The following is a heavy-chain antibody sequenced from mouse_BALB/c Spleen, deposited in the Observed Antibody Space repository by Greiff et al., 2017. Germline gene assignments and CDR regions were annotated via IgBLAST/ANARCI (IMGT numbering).Heavy chain of an antibody. J-gene: IGHJ4*01. CDR1: GYAFSSYW. Sequence: VQLQQSGAELVRPGSSVKISCKASGYAFSSYWMNWVKQRPGQGLEWIGQIYPGDGDTNYNGKFKGKATLTADKSSSTAYMQLSSLTSEDSAVYFCARVDTTRAMDYWGQGTSVTVSS. V-gene: IGHV1-80*01. CDR2: IYPGDGDT. CDR3: ARVDTTRAMDY. D-gene: IGHD1-1*01.